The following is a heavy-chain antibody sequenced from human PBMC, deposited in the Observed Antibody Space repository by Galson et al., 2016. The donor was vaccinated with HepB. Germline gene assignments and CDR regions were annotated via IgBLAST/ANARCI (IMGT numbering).Heavy chain of an antibody. J-gene: IGHJ2*01. Sequence: ETLSLTCNVSGGSISTTSYYWGWIRQPPGKWLEWIGSNYYTGSTQYSPSLNSPVTISFDTSKNQFSLNMSTVTAAVTALYSCARNPTRFWRKDGDYLTWYFDLWGRGTLVTVSS. D-gene: IGHD4-17*01. CDR2: NYYTGST. CDR1: GGSISTTSYY. CDR3: ARNPTRFWRKDGDYLTWYFDL. V-gene: IGHV4-39*01.